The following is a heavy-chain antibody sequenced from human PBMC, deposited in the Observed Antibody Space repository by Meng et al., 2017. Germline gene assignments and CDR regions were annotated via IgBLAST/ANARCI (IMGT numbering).Heavy chain of an antibody. J-gene: IGHJ4*02. D-gene: IGHD3-22*01. V-gene: IGHV3-66*02. CDR1: GFTVSSNY. CDR2: IYSGGST. CDR3: ARASYYCDSSGYYYEYSDY. Sequence: GESLKISCAASGFTVSSNYMSWVRQAPGKGLEWVSVIYSGGSTYYADSVKGRFTSSRDNSKNTLYLQMNSLRAEKTAVYYCARASYYCDSSGYYYEYSDYWGQGTLVTVSS.